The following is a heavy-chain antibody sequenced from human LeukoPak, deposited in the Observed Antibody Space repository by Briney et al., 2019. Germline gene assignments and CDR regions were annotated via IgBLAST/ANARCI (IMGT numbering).Heavy chain of an antibody. CDR3: ARVARCTSCFDVDY. V-gene: IGHV4-34*01. CDR1: GVSFSGYY. Sequence: SETLSLTCAAYGVSFSGYYWSWVRQPPGKGLEWIGEINHSGSTNYNPSLKSRVTISVDTSKNQFSLKLRSVTAADTAVYYCARVARCTSCFDVDYWGQGTLVTVSS. CDR2: INHSGST. J-gene: IGHJ4*02. D-gene: IGHD2-2*01.